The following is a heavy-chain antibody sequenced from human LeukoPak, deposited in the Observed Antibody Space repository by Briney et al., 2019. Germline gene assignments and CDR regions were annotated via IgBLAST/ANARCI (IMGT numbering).Heavy chain of an antibody. J-gene: IGHJ4*02. Sequence: ASVKVSCKASGYTFTSYDINWVRQATGQGLEWMGWMNPNSGNTGYAQKFQGRVTMTRNTSISTAYMELSSLRSEDTAVYYCVRVPPQRYSYDTPLDYWGQGTLVTVSS. CDR1: GYTFTSYD. V-gene: IGHV1-8*01. CDR3: VRVPPQRYSYDTPLDY. CDR2: MNPNSGNT. D-gene: IGHD5-18*01.